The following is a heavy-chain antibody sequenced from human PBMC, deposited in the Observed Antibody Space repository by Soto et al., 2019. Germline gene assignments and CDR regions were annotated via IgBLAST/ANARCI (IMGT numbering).Heavy chain of an antibody. CDR3: AREPVPAAIYYYYYYIDV. CDR2: INAGNGNT. Sequence: ASVKVSCKASGYTFTSYAMHWVRQAPGQRLEWMGWINAGNGNTKYSQKFQGRVTITRDTSASTAYMELSSLRSEDTAVYYCAREPVPAAIYYYYYYIDVRGKRTTVTVSS. V-gene: IGHV1-3*01. J-gene: IGHJ6*03. D-gene: IGHD2-2*01. CDR1: GYTFTSYA.